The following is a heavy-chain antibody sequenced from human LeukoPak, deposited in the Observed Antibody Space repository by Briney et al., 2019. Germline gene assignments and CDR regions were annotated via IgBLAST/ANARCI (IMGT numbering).Heavy chain of an antibody. CDR2: LSGSGGNT. J-gene: IGHJ3*02. D-gene: IGHD2-21*02. CDR3: AKDLRICAGDCRDAFDI. V-gene: IGHV3-23*01. CDR1: GFFLSNFG. Sequence: GGSLTLSCAPSGFFLSNFGMSLARQAPGKGLEWVSGLSGSGGNTYHPDSGKGRFTISRDNSKNTLYLQMNSLRAEDTAVYFCAKDLRICAGDCRDAFDIWGQGTTVIVSP.